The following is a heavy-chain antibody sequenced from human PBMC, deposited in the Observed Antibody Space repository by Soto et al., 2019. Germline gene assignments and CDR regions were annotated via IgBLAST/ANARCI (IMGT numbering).Heavy chain of an antibody. CDR3: ARDRTAMALNWFDP. CDR1: GFTFSSYA. D-gene: IGHD5-18*01. CDR2: ISYDGSNK. J-gene: IGHJ5*02. V-gene: IGHV3-30-3*01. Sequence: QVQLVESGGGVVQPGRSLRLSCAASGFTFSSYAVYWVRQAPGKGLEWVAVISYDGSNKYYADSVKGRFTISRDNSKNTLYLQMNSLRAEDTAVYYCARDRTAMALNWFDPWGQGTLVTVSS.